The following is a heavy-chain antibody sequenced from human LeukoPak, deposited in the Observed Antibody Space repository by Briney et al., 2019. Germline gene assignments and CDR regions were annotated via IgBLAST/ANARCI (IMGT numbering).Heavy chain of an antibody. J-gene: IGHJ4*02. CDR3: ARGGVIFGVVITPPNY. Sequence: GASVKASCKASGYTFTGYYMHWVRQAPGQGLEWVGWINPNSGGTNYAQKFQGWVTTTRDTSISTAYMELSRLRSDDTAVYYCARGGVIFGVVITPPNYWGQGTLVTVSS. CDR2: INPNSGGT. CDR1: GYTFTGYY. D-gene: IGHD3-3*01. V-gene: IGHV1-2*04.